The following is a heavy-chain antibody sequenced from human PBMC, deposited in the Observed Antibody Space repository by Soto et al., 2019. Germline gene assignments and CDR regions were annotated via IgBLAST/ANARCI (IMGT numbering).Heavy chain of an antibody. CDR2: IYTSGST. J-gene: IGHJ4*02. Sequence: SETLSLTCTVSGGSISSNYWSWIRQPAGKGLEWIGRIYTSGSTNYNPSLKSRVTMSVDTSKNQFSLKLSSVTAADTAVYYCASTFYDEGFFFDYWGQGTLVTVSS. CDR1: GGSISSNY. CDR3: ASTFYDEGFFFDY. V-gene: IGHV4-4*07. D-gene: IGHD3-22*01.